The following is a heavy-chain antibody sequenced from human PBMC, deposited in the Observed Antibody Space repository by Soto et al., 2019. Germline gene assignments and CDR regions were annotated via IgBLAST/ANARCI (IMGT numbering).Heavy chain of an antibody. J-gene: IGHJ4*02. D-gene: IGHD3-3*01. V-gene: IGHV4-59*01. CDR3: ARGGGGITIFGVVITYYFDY. Sequence: TLSLTCTVSGGPISSYYWSWIRQPPGKGLEWIGYIYYSGSTNYNPSLKSRVTISVDTSKNQFSLKLSSVTAADTAVYYCARGGGGITIFGVVITYYFDYWGQGTLVTVSS. CDR2: IYYSGST. CDR1: GGPISSYY.